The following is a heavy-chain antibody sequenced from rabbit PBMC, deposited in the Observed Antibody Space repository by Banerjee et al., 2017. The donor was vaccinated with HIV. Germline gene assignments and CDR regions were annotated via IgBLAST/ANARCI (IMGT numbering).Heavy chain of an antibody. CDR1: GFSFSSTYY. V-gene: IGHV1S40*01. Sequence: QSLEESGGDLVKPGASLTLTCTASGFSFSSTYYMCWVRQAPGKGLEWIACIYGGSSGSTYYASWAKGRFTISKTSSTTVTLQMTSLTAADMATYFCARGGANGPGGGCATFDLWGQGTLVTVS. J-gene: IGHJ4*01. CDR2: IYGGSSGST. D-gene: IGHD3-1*01. CDR3: ARGGANGPGGGCATFDL.